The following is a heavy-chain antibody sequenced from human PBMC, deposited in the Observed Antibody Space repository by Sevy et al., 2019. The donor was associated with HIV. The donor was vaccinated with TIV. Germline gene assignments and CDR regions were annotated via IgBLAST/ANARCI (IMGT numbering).Heavy chain of an antibody. CDR3: AREGGYTSAWLPGNH. Sequence: GESLKISCAASGFTFNTHAMHWVRQAPGKGLEWVALISYDGIIKYYADSVKGRLTISRDNSKNTLSLQMISLRVEDTAVYYCAREGGYTSAWLPGNHWGQGTLVTVSS. CDR2: ISYDGIIK. D-gene: IGHD6-19*01. J-gene: IGHJ4*02. CDR1: GFTFNTHA. V-gene: IGHV3-30*04.